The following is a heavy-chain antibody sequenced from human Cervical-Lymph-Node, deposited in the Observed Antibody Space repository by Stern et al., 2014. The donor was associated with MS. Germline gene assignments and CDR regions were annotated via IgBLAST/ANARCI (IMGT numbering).Heavy chain of an antibody. CDR1: GYPFPGYD. CDR2: INPNSAAT. Sequence: QLVQSGAEVKKPGASVKVPCKASGYPFPGYDIPLVRQATGPGLEWMGWINPNSAATGNAQKFQGRVSMARDTSTDTVYMELNSLASEDTGVYYCARRKTGWTGTTLFDVFDTWGQGTVVTVSS. D-gene: IGHD1/OR15-1a*01. V-gene: IGHV1-8*01. CDR3: ARRKTGWTGTTLFDVFDT. J-gene: IGHJ3*02.